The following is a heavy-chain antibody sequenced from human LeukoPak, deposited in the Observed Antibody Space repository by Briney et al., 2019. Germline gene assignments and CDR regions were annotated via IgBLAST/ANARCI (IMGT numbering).Heavy chain of an antibody. V-gene: IGHV3-23*01. J-gene: IGHJ6*03. Sequence: HPGGPLRLSCAASGFIFSGFAMSWVHRTPGKGREWVSGISGTGDNTLYADYAKGRVTISRDKSKNTLYLEMKRLRAEDTAIYYCGKMKGHPLPKYYMDVWGEGTTVTVSS. CDR3: GKMKGHPLPKYYMDV. CDR1: GFIFSGFA. CDR2: ISGTGDNT.